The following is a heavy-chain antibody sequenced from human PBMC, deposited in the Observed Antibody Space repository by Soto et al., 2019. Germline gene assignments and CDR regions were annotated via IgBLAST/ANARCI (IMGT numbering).Heavy chain of an antibody. CDR1: GGTFSSYA. J-gene: IGHJ5*02. Sequence: SVKVSCKASGGTFSSYAISWVRQAPGQGLEWMGGIIPIFGTANYAQKFQGRVTITADESTSTAYMELSSLRSEDTAVYYCARGLEGPHKSSDYYDSSGYYYNWFDPWGQGTLVTVSS. D-gene: IGHD3-22*01. V-gene: IGHV1-69*01. CDR2: IIPIFGTA. CDR3: ARGLEGPHKSSDYYDSSGYYYNWFDP.